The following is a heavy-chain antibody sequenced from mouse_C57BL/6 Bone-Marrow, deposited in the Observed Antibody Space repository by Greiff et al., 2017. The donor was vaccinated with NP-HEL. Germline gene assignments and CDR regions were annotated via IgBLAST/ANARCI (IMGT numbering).Heavy chain of an antibody. CDR2: IRNKANGYTT. Sequence: EVKLMESGGGLVQPGGSLSLSCAASGFTFTDYYMSWVRQPPGKALEWLGFIRNKANGYTTEYSASVKGRFTISRDNSQSILYLQMNALRAEDSATYYCARSSHAMDYWGQGTSVTVSS. V-gene: IGHV7-3*01. CDR3: ARSSHAMDY. CDR1: GFTFTDYY. J-gene: IGHJ4*01.